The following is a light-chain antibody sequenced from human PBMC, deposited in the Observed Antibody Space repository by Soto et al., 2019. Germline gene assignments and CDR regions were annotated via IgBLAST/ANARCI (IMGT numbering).Light chain of an antibody. CDR1: QGLVYSDGNTY. Sequence: EVVMTQSPRNLPVTLGQPASTSCWSSQGLVYSDGNTYLNWFQQRPGHSPRRLLYKVSFRDSGVPDRFSGSGSGTAFTLTISRVEAEDVGIYYCMQATHGPPYTFGQGTKLEIK. V-gene: IGKV2-30*01. CDR2: KVS. CDR3: MQATHGPPYT. J-gene: IGKJ2*01.